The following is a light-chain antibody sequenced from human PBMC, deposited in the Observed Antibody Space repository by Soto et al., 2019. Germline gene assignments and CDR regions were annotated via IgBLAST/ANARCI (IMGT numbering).Light chain of an antibody. CDR1: QSVSSY. V-gene: IGKV3-11*01. Sequence: EIVLTQSPATLSVSPGERATLSCRASQSVSSYLAWYQQKAGQAPRLLIYDASNRATGIPARFSGSGSGTDFTLTISRLESEDSAVYYCHHYGSSPGLTFGGGTKVDIK. J-gene: IGKJ4*01. CDR2: DAS. CDR3: HHYGSSPGLT.